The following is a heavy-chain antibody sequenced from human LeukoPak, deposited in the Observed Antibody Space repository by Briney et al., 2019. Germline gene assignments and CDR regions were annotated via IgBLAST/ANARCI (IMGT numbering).Heavy chain of an antibody. Sequence: TPGGSLRLSCAASGFTFSSYSMNWVRQAPGKGLEGVSSISSSSSYIYYADSVKGRFTISRDNAKNSLYLQMNSLRAEDTAVYYCARRYYDFWSGFEAAFDIWGQGTMVTVSS. CDR2: ISSSSSYI. CDR1: GFTFSSYS. J-gene: IGHJ3*02. D-gene: IGHD3-3*01. CDR3: ARRYYDFWSGFEAAFDI. V-gene: IGHV3-21*01.